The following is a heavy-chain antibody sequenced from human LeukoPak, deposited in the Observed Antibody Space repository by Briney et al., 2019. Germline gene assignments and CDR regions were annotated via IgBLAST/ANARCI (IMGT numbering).Heavy chain of an antibody. CDR2: TFYRSKRYN. CDR3: ARSGGSAIGNYERATFDY. V-gene: IGHV6-1*01. CDR1: GDSLSSNSAA. Sequence: SQTLSLTCDISGDSLSSNSAAWNWIRQSPSRGLEWLGRTFYRSKRYNEYEVSLKSRLTIHADTSKNHFSLQLNSVTPEDTAVYYCARSGGSAIGNYERATFDYWGQGTLVTVSS. J-gene: IGHJ4*02. D-gene: IGHD1-7*01.